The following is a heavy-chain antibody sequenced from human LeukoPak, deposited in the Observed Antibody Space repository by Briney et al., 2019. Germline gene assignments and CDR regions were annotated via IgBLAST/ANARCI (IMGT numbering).Heavy chain of an antibody. Sequence: KPSETLSLTCTVSGGSISSYYWSWIRQPPGKGLEWIGYIYYSGSTNYNPSLRSRVTISVDTSKNQFSLKLSSVTAADTAVYYCARLIVGARDDAFDIWGQGTMVTVSS. CDR1: GGSISSYY. D-gene: IGHD1-26*01. CDR2: IYYSGST. J-gene: IGHJ3*02. V-gene: IGHV4-59*08. CDR3: ARLIVGARDDAFDI.